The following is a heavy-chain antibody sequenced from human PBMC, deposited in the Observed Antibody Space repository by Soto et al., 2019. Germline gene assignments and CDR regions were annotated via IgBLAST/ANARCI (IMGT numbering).Heavy chain of an antibody. V-gene: IGHV3-74*01. J-gene: IGHJ4*02. D-gene: IGHD2-2*01. CDR1: GFTFSNFW. CDR2: ISSDGSST. Sequence: EVQLVESGGGLVRPGGSLRLSCAASGFTFSNFWMHWVRQVPGEGLVWVSRISSDGSSTTFADSVKGRFTISRDNAKNMLYLQMNSLRAEDTAVYYCARVETCSSSDGYSVFDYWGQGTLVTVSS. CDR3: ARVETCSSSDGYSVFDY.